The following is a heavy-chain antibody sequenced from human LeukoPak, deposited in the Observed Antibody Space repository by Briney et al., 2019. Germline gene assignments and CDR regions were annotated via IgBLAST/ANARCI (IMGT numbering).Heavy chain of an antibody. V-gene: IGHV1-2*02. CDR1: GYTLTGHY. CDR2: INPNTGAT. D-gene: IGHD2-15*01. CDR3: ASVGVVADYGLDV. J-gene: IGHJ6*02. Sequence: ASVKVSCKASGYTLTGHYLHWVRQAPGQGLEWMGWINPNTGATTYAQRFQGRDTLTRDTSISTAYMDLSRLRPDDTAVYYCASVGVVADYGLDVWGQGTTVTVSS.